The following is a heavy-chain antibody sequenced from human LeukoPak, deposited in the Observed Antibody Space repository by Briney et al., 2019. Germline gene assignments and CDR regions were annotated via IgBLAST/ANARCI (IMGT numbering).Heavy chain of an antibody. CDR1: GFTFSSYG. CDR3: AKVGIAAAGTGSDY. J-gene: IGHJ4*02. V-gene: IGHV3-30*18. D-gene: IGHD6-13*01. Sequence: GGSLRLSCAASGFTFSSYGMHWVRQAPGKGLEWVAVISYDGSNKYYADSVKGRFTISRDNSKNTLYLQMDSLRAEDTAVYYCAKVGIAAAGTGSDYWGQGTLVTVSS. CDR2: ISYDGSNK.